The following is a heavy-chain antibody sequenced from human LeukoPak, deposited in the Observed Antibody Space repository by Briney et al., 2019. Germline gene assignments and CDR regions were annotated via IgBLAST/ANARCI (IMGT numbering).Heavy chain of an antibody. D-gene: IGHD6-19*01. Sequence: GASVKVSCKASGYTFTSYDINWVRQATGQGLEWMGWMNPNSGNTGYAQKFQGRVTMTRNTSISTAYMELSGLRSEDTDVYYCARIMYSSGWWSLYYYGMGVWGQGTTVTVSS. CDR3: ARIMYSSGWWSLYYYGMGV. CDR2: MNPNSGNT. CDR1: GYTFTSYD. V-gene: IGHV1-8*01. J-gene: IGHJ6*02.